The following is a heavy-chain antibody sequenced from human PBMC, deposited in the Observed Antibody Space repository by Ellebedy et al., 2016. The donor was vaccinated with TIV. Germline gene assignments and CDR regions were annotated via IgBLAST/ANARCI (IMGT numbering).Heavy chain of an antibody. J-gene: IGHJ5*02. Sequence: ASVKVSCKASGGTFSSYGINWVRQAPGQGLEWMGIINPSGGSTWYAQRFQGRVTMTRDTSTSTVYMELSSLRSEDTAVYYCARWFGELLYVRWFDPWGQGTLVTVSS. CDR2: INPSGGST. CDR3: ARWFGELLYVRWFDP. D-gene: IGHD3-10*01. CDR1: GGTFSSYG. V-gene: IGHV1-46*01.